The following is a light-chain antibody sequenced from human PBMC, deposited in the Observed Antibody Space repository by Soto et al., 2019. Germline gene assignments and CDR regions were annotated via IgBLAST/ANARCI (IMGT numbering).Light chain of an antibody. CDR2: GAS. Sequence: EIVLTQSPGTLSLSLGDRATLSCRASQSVSSNLAWYQQKPGQAPRLLIYGASTRATGVPARFSGSGSGTEFTLSISSLQSEEFAVYSCQQYNNWALTFGGGTKVDNK. CDR3: QQYNNWALT. J-gene: IGKJ4*01. CDR1: QSVSSN. V-gene: IGKV3-15*01.